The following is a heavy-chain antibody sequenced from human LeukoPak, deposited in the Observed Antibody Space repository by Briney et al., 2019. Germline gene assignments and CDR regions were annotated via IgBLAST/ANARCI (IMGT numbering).Heavy chain of an antibody. CDR3: GGDRVFDY. CDR2: ISYDGSNK. CDR1: GFTFSSYA. Sequence: GGSLRLSCAASGFTFSSYAMHWVRQAPGKGLEWVAVISYDGSNKYYADSVKGRFTISRDNSKNTLYLQMNSLRAEDTAVYYWGGDRVFDYWGRETLVTVSS. V-gene: IGHV3-30*04. J-gene: IGHJ4*02.